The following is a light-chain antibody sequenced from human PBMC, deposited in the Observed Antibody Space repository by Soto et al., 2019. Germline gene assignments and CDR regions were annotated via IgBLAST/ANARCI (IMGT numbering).Light chain of an antibody. CDR3: SSYTSSSTYV. V-gene: IGLV2-14*01. CDR1: SSDVGGYNY. Sequence: QCALTQPASVSGSPGQSITISCTGTSSDVGGYNYVSWYQQHPGKAPKLMIYDVSNRPSGVSNRFSGSKSGNTASLTIFGLQAEDEADYYCSSYTSSSTYVFGTGTKVTVL. CDR2: DVS. J-gene: IGLJ1*01.